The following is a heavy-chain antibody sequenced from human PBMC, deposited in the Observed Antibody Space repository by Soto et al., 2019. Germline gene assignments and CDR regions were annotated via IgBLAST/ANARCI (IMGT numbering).Heavy chain of an antibody. Sequence: SETLSLTCTVSGGSISSYYWSWIRQPAGKGLEWIGRIYTSGSTNYNPSLKSRVTMSVDTSKNQFSLKLSSVTAADTAVYYCARDEDSNGSYDNWFDPWGQGTLVTV. CDR3: ARDEDSNGSYDNWFDP. V-gene: IGHV4-4*07. CDR2: IYTSGST. J-gene: IGHJ5*02. D-gene: IGHD1-26*01. CDR1: GGSISSYY.